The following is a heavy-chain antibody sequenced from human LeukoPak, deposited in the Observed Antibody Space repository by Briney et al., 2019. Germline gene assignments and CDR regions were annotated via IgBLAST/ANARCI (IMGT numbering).Heavy chain of an antibody. V-gene: IGHV3-7*01. J-gene: IGHJ6*03. CDR3: ARDRSRRIPRSYYYYYMDV. D-gene: IGHD2-2*01. CDR2: IKQDGSEK. CDR1: GFTFSSYW. Sequence: GGSLRLSCAASGFTFSSYWMSWVRQAPGKGLEWVANIKQDGSEKYYVDSVKGRFTISRDNAKNSLYLQMNSLRAEDTAVYYCARDRSRRIPRSYYYYYMDVWGKGTTVTVSS.